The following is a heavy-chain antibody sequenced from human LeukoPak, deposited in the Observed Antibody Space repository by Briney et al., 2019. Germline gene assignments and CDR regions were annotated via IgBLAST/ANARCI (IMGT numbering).Heavy chain of an antibody. V-gene: IGHV4-61*02. Sequence: KPSETLSLTCTVSGGSINSGSHHWNWIRQPAGKGLEWIGRIYASGTNYNPSLKSRVTISVDTSKNQFSLKLSSVTAADTAVYYCARMAPDNNFPGDIDFWGQGILVTVSS. D-gene: IGHD4-11*01. CDR2: IYASGT. J-gene: IGHJ4*02. CDR1: GGSINSGSHH. CDR3: ARMAPDNNFPGDIDF.